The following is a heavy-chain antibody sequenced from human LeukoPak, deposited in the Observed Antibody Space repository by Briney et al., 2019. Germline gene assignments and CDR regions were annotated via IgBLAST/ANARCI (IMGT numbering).Heavy chain of an antibody. CDR2: IYTSGST. CDR3: ARGNYGDYSNWFDP. Sequence: TSQTLSLTCTVSGGSISSGSYYWSWIRQPAGKGLEWIGRIYTSGSTNYNPSLKSRVTISVDTSKNQFSLKPSSVTAADTAVYYCARGNYGDYSNWFDPWGQGTLVTVSS. CDR1: GGSISSGSYY. V-gene: IGHV4-61*02. J-gene: IGHJ5*02. D-gene: IGHD4-17*01.